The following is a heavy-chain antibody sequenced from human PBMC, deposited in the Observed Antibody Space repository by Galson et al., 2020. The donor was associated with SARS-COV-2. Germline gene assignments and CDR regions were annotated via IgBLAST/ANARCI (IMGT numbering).Heavy chain of an antibody. CDR1: GGSFSGYY. Sequence: SETLSLTCAVYGGSFSGYYWSWIRQPPGKGLEWIGEINHSGSTNYNPSLKSRVTISVDTSKNQFSLKLSSVTAADTAVYYCARRMGFVEMATIHFDYWGQGTLVTVSS. CDR3: ARRMGFVEMATIHFDY. CDR2: INHSGST. J-gene: IGHJ4*02. V-gene: IGHV4-34*01. D-gene: IGHD5-12*01.